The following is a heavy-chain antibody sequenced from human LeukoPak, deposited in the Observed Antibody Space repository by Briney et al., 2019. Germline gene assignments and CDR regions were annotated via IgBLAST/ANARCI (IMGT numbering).Heavy chain of an antibody. Sequence: ASVKVSCKASGYTFTGYYMHWVRQAPGQGLEWMGGFDPEDGETIYAQKFQGRVTMTEDTSTDTAYMELSSLRSEDTAVYYCATGLGMVGYFQHWGQGTLVTVSS. V-gene: IGHV1-24*01. CDR3: ATGLGMVGYFQH. CDR1: GYTFTGYY. J-gene: IGHJ1*01. D-gene: IGHD7-27*01. CDR2: FDPEDGET.